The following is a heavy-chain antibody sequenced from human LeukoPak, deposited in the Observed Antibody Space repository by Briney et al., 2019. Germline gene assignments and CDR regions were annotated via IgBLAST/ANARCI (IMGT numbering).Heavy chain of an antibody. CDR2: ISWNSGSI. Sequence: GRSLRLSCAASGFTFDDYAMHWVRQAPGKGLEWVSGISWNSGSIGYADSVKGRFTISRDNAKNSLYPQMNSLRAEDTAVYYCARVLRPYYYGSGSFHDYYGMDVWGQGTTVTVSS. CDR3: ARVLRPYYYGSGSFHDYYGMDV. V-gene: IGHV3-9*01. D-gene: IGHD3-10*01. CDR1: GFTFDDYA. J-gene: IGHJ6*02.